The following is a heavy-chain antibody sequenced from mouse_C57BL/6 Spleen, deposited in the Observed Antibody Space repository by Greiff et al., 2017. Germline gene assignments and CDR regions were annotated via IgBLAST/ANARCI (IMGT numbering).Heavy chain of an antibody. CDR3: AMGATVVDY. J-gene: IGHJ3*01. D-gene: IGHD1-1*01. V-gene: IGHV1-54*01. CDR1: GYAFTNYL. CDR2: INPGSGGT. Sequence: QVQLQQSGAELVRPGTSVKVSCKASGYAFTNYLIEWVKQRPGQGLEWIGVINPGSGGTNYNEKFKGKATLTADKSSSTAYMQLSSLTSEDSAVYFCAMGATVVDYWGQGTLVTVSA.